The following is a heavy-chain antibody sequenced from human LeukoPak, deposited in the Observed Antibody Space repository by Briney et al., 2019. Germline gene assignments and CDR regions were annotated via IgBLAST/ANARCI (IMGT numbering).Heavy chain of an antibody. Sequence: PSETLSLTCTVSSGSISRYYWSWIRQPPGKGLDWIGYIYYTGSTYYNPSLKSRVTISVDTSKNQFSLKLSSVTAADTAVYYCARQGGEWLRFLYYYYYMDVWGKGTTVTVSS. D-gene: IGHD5-12*01. CDR3: ARQGGEWLRFLYYYYYMDV. CDR2: IYYTGST. CDR1: SGSISRYY. V-gene: IGHV4-59*08. J-gene: IGHJ6*03.